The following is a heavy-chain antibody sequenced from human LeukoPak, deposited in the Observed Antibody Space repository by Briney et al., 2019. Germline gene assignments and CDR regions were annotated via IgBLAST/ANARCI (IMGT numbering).Heavy chain of an antibody. CDR1: GYTFTGYY. D-gene: IGHD6-19*01. CDR2: INPNSGGT. CDR3: ARVGDSSGWYGPLYYFDY. Sequence: ASVKVSCKASGYTFTGYYMHWVRQAPGQGLEWMGWINPNSGGTNYAQKFQGRVTMTRDTPISTAYMELSRLRSDDTAVYYCARVGDSSGWYGPLYYFDYWGQGTLVTVSS. V-gene: IGHV1-2*02. J-gene: IGHJ4*02.